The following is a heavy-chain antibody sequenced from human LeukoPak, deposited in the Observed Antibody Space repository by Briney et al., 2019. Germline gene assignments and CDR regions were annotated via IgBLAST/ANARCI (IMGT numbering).Heavy chain of an antibody. Sequence: PGRSLRLSCAASGFTFSSYGMHWVRQAPGKGLEWVAVIWYDGSNKYYADSVKGRFTISRDNAKNSLYLQMNSLRAEDTAVYYCARKEIYYGYCSYWGQGTLVTVSS. V-gene: IGHV3-33*01. CDR1: GFTFSSYG. J-gene: IGHJ4*02. CDR2: IWYDGSNK. CDR3: ARKEIYYGYCSY. D-gene: IGHD3-10*01.